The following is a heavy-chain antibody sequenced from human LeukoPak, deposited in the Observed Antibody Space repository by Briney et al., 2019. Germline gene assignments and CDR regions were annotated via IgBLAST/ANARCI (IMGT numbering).Heavy chain of an antibody. CDR2: ISGSGSST. CDR3: AKDLGGSGSYPTYYFDY. D-gene: IGHD3-10*01. Sequence: GGSLRLSCAASGFTLTNYAMTWVRQPPGKGLEWVSAISGSGSSTYYADSVRGRFTISRDSSKNTLYLQMNSLRAEDTAVYYCAKDLGGSGSYPTYYFDYWGQGTLVTVSS. CDR1: GFTLTNYA. J-gene: IGHJ4*02. V-gene: IGHV3-23*01.